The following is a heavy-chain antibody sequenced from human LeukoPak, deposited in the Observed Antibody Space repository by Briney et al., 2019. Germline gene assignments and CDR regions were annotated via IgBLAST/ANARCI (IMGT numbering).Heavy chain of an antibody. V-gene: IGHV3-73*01. J-gene: IGHJ4*02. D-gene: IGHD4-17*01. CDR2: IRSKANSYTT. Sequence: PGGSLRLSCAASGFTFSGSAMHWVRQASGKGLEWVGRIRSKANSYTTAYAASVKGRFTISRDDSKNTAYLQMNSLKTEDTAVYYCTRHLAGDYGDYRDYWRQGTLVTVSS. CDR3: TRHLAGDYGDYRDY. CDR1: GFTFSGSA.